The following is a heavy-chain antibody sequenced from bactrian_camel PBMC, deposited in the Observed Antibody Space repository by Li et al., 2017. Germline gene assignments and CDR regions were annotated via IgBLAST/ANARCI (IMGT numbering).Heavy chain of an antibody. Sequence: VQLVESGGGLVQPGGSLRLSCAASGFAFSSYAMNWVRQAPGKGLEWVSHISAVSILGSTYADSVKGRFTISRDNAKNTLYLQLNDLKTDDTAMYFCARGWEKNFGTRGQGTQVTVS. D-gene: IGHD5*01. CDR3: ARGWEKNFGT. J-gene: IGHJ6*01. CDR2: ISAVSILGST. V-gene: IGHV3S42*01. CDR1: GFAFSSYA.